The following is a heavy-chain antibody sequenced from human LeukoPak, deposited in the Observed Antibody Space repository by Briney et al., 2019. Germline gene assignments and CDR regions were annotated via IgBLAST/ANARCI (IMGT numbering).Heavy chain of an antibody. CDR3: ARGVLRKTAFDI. Sequence: SETLSLTCAVYGGSFSGYYWSWIRQPPGKGLEWIGDINQSGSTNYNPSLKSRVTTSVDTSKNQFSLKLTSVTAADTAVYYCARGVLRKTAFDIWGQGTMVTVSS. J-gene: IGHJ3*02. CDR1: GGSFSGYY. CDR2: INQSGST. D-gene: IGHD2-15*01. V-gene: IGHV4-34*01.